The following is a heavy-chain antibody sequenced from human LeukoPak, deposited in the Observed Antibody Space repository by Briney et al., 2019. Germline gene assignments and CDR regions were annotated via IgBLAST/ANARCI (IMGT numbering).Heavy chain of an antibody. Sequence: ASVKVSCKASGYTFTGYYMHWVRQAPGQGLEWMGWINPNSGGTNYAQKFQGRVTITADKSTSTAYMELSSLRSEDTAVYYCARIYREGSSGYDSDYWGQGTLVTVSS. J-gene: IGHJ4*02. CDR3: ARIYREGSSGYDSDY. V-gene: IGHV1-2*02. CDR2: INPNSGGT. CDR1: GYTFTGYY. D-gene: IGHD5-12*01.